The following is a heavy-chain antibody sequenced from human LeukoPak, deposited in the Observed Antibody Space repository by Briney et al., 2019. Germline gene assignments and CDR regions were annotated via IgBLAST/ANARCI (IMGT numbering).Heavy chain of an antibody. Sequence: SETLSLTCAVYGGSFSGYYWSWIRQPPGKGLEWIGEINHSGSTNYNPSLESRVTISVDTSKNQFSLKLSSVTAADTAVYYCARAREDIVVVVAAVLDYWGQGTLVTVSS. D-gene: IGHD2-15*01. J-gene: IGHJ4*02. CDR2: INHSGST. V-gene: IGHV4-34*01. CDR1: GGSFSGYY. CDR3: ARAREDIVVVVAAVLDY.